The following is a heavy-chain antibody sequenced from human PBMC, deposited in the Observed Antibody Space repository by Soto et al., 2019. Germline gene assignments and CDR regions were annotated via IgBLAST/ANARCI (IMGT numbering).Heavy chain of an antibody. V-gene: IGHV3-23*01. D-gene: IGHD3-22*01. CDR2: ISGSGGST. J-gene: IGHJ4*02. CDR3: ATTKAYYYDSSGYTLDY. CDR1: GFTFSSYA. Sequence: GGSLRLSCAASGFTFSSYAMSWVRQAPGKGLEWVSAISGSGGSTYYAGSVKGRFTISRDNSKNTLYLQMNSLRAEDTAVYYCATTKAYYYDSSGYTLDYWGQGTLVTVSS.